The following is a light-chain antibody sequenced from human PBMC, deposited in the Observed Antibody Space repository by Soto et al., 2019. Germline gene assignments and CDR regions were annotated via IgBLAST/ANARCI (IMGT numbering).Light chain of an antibody. J-gene: IGKJ5*01. Sequence: EIVMTQSPATLSVSPGERATLSCRASQSVRSNLAWYQQKPGQAPRLLIYGASTRATGIPATFSGSGSGTQFTLTISSLQSEDFAVYYCQQYNNWPAITFGKRTRLQIK. V-gene: IGKV3D-15*01. CDR1: QSVRSN. CDR2: GAS. CDR3: QQYNNWPAIT.